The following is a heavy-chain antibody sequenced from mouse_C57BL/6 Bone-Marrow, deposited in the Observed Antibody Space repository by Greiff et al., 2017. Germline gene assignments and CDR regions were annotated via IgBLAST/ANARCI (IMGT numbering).Heavy chain of an antibody. CDR1: GYTFTSYW. CDR2: IDPSDSYT. Sequence: QVQLQQPGAELVMPGASMKLSCKASGYTFTSYWMHWVKQRPGQGLEWIGEIDPSDSYTNYNQKFKGKSTLTVDKSSSTAYMQLSSLTSEDSAVYYCARGVVATDYAMDYWGQGTSVTVSS. CDR3: ARGVVATDYAMDY. V-gene: IGHV1-69*01. D-gene: IGHD1-1*01. J-gene: IGHJ4*01.